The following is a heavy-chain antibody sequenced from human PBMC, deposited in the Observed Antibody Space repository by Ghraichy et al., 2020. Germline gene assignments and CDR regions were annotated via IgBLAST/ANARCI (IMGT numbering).Heavy chain of an antibody. CDR3: ARERSPGYSSSWLSQH. J-gene: IGHJ1*01. CDR2: ISYDGSNK. Sequence: GGSLRLSCAASGFTFSSYAMHWVRQAPGKGLEWVAVISYDGSNKYYADSVKGRFTISRDNSKNTLYLQMNSLRAEDTAVYYCARERSPGYSSSWLSQHWGQGTLVTVSS. CDR1: GFTFSSYA. V-gene: IGHV3-30*04. D-gene: IGHD6-13*01.